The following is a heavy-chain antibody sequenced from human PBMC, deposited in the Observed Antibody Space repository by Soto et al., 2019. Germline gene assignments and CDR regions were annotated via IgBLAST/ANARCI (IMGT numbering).Heavy chain of an antibody. CDR3: ARRVWYYYGMDV. D-gene: IGHD3-16*01. J-gene: IGHJ6*02. CDR1: GDSINSSHW. CDR2: ISHSGDT. V-gene: IGHV4-4*02. Sequence: SETLSLTCAVSGDSINSSHWWIWVRQPPEKGLEWIGQISHSGDTNYNPSLTSRGTISVDKSKNHFSLKLSSVTAADTAVYYCARRVWYYYGMDVWGQGTTVTVS.